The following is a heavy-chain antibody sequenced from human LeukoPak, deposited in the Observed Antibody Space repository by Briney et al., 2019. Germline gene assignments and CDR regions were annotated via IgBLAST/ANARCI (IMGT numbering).Heavy chain of an antibody. J-gene: IGHJ4*02. CDR2: IYSGGST. CDR1: GFTLSTYA. CDR3: ARVSYYYDSSGYYSGLYYFDY. V-gene: IGHV3-53*01. Sequence: PGGSLRLSCAASGFTLSTYAMSWVRQAPGKGLEWVSVIYSGGSTYYADSVKGRFTISRDNSKNTLYLQMNSLRAEDTAVYYCARVSYYYDSSGYYSGLYYFDYWGQGTLVTVSS. D-gene: IGHD3-22*01.